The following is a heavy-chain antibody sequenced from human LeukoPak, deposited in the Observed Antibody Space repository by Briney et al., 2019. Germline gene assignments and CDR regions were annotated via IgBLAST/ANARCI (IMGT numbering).Heavy chain of an antibody. V-gene: IGHV4-31*03. J-gene: IGHJ5*02. CDR2: IYYSGST. CDR1: GGSISSGGYY. Sequence: SETLSLTCTVSGGSISSGGYYWSWIRQRPGKGLEWIGYIYYSGSTYYNPSLKSRVTISVDTSKNQFSLKLSSVTAADTAVYYCARDGSGSYGWFDPWGQGTLVTVSS. CDR3: ARDGSGSYGWFDP. D-gene: IGHD3-10*01.